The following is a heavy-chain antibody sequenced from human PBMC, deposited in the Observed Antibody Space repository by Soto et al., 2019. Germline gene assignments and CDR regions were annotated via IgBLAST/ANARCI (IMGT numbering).Heavy chain of an antibody. CDR2: ISYDGSNK. CDR3: ATTLPKGAMIVVESSLDY. CDR1: GFTFSSYG. V-gene: IGHV3-30*03. J-gene: IGHJ4*02. Sequence: GGSLRLSCAASGFTFSSYGMHWVRQAPGKGLEWVAVISYDGSNKYYADSVKGRFTISRDNSKNTLYLQMNSLRAEDTAVYYCATTLPKGAMIVVESSLDYWGQGTLVTVSS. D-gene: IGHD3-22*01.